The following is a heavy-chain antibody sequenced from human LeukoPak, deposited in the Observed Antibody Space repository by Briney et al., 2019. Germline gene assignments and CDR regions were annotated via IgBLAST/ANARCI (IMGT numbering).Heavy chain of an antibody. Sequence: GGSLRLSCGAAGFTFINNAMSWGGRALGKGLQGVSVIGGSGGDTYYADSVKGRFTISRDNSKNRLYLRMNSLRAEDTALYYCAKDFVVVPGLVNYFDSWGQGTLVTVSS. CDR1: GFTFINNA. V-gene: IGHV3-23*01. D-gene: IGHD2-15*01. J-gene: IGHJ4*02. CDR2: IGGSGGDT. CDR3: AKDFVVVPGLVNYFDS.